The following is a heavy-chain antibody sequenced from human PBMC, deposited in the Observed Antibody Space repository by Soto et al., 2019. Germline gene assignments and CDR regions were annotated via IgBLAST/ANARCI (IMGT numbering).Heavy chain of an antibody. V-gene: IGHV3-11*01. CDR1: GFTFSDYY. CDR3: ARRGRYSGYDYEGGSSGWYGNWFDP. CDR2: ISSSGSTI. D-gene: IGHD5-12*01. J-gene: IGHJ5*02. Sequence: GGSLRLSCAASGFTFSDYYMSWIRQAPGKGLEWVSYISSSGSTIYYADSVKGRFTISRDNAKNSLYLQMNSLRAEDTAMYYCARRGRYSGYDYEGGSSGWYGNWFDPWGQGTLVTVSS.